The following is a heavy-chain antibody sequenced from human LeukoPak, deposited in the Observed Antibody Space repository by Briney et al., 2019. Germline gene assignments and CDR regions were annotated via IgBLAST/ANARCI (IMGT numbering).Heavy chain of an antibody. CDR3: AGGFGELRDFDY. V-gene: IGHV3-48*03. CDR2: ISSSGSTI. Sequence: GGSLRLSCAASGFTFSSYEMNWVRQAPGKGLEWVSYISSSGSTIYYADSAKGRFTISRDNAKNSLYLQMNSLRAEDTAVYYCAGGFGELRDFDYWGQGTLVTVSS. CDR1: GFTFSSYE. J-gene: IGHJ4*02. D-gene: IGHD3-10*01.